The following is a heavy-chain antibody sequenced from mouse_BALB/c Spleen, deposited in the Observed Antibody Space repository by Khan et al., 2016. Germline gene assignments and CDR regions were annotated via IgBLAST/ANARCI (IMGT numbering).Heavy chain of an antibody. Sequence: EVALVESGGGLVQPGGSRKLSCAASGFTFSSFGMHWVRQAPEKGLEWVAYISSGSSTMYYADTVKGRFTISRDNPKNTLFLQMTSVRSEDTSMYYCARDGSSYVFYAMDYWGQGTSVTVSS. CDR1: GFTFSSFG. CDR2: ISSGSSTM. D-gene: IGHD1-1*01. V-gene: IGHV5-17*02. CDR3: ARDGSSYVFYAMDY. J-gene: IGHJ4*01.